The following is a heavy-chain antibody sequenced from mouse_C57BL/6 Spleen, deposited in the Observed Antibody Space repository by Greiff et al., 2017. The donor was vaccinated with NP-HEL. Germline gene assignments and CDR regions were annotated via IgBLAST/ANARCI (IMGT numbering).Heavy chain of an antibody. CDR1: GYTFTDYE. CDR3: TKTTVVGYFDV. J-gene: IGHJ1*03. V-gene: IGHV1-15*01. CDR2: IDPETGGT. Sequence: VQVVESGAELVRPGASVTLSCKASGYTFTDYEMHWVKQTPVHGLEWIGAIDPETGGTAYNQKFKGKAILTADKSSSTAYMELRSLTSEDSAVYYCTKTTVVGYFDVWGTGTTVTVSS. D-gene: IGHD1-1*01.